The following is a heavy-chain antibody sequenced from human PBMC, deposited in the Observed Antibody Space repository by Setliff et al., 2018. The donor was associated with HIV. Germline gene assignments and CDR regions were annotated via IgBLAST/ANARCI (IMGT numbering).Heavy chain of an antibody. CDR3: ATEEGTTVHRIDF. CDR1: GGPLSGYF. V-gene: IGHV4-34*01. D-gene: IGHD4-17*01. Sequence: PSETLSLTCTVSGGPLSGYFWTWIRQTPDKGLEWIGDINHSGRSYYNPSLKSRLTISVDTSKNQFSLKMTSVTAADTAVYYCATEEGTTVHRIDFWGQGTLVTVSS. J-gene: IGHJ4*02. CDR2: INHSGRS.